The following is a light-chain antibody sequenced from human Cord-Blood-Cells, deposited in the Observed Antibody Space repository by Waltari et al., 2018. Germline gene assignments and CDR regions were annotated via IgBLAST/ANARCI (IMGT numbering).Light chain of an antibody. V-gene: IGLV1-47*01. CDR3: AAWDASLSGWV. CDR1: SSNIGRNY. J-gene: IGLJ3*02. CDR2: RNK. Sequence: QSGLTQPTSASGTPGQRGTISCSGSSSNIGRNYVYGYQQLPGTAPKLLIYRNKPRPSGVPDRFSGSKSGTSASLAISGLRSEDEADYYCAAWDASLSGWVFGGGTKLTVL.